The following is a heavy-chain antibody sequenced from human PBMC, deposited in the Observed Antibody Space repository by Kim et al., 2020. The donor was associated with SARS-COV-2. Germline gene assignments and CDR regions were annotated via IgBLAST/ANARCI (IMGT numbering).Heavy chain of an antibody. CDR3: VTGSGYCSGSSCYHLAY. J-gene: IGHJ4*02. V-gene: IGHV3-21*01. CDR2: ISSGSTFL. D-gene: IGHD2-2*01. CDR1: GFSFSRNT. Sequence: GGSLRLSCATSGFSFSRNTMNWVRQAPGKGLEWVSSISSGSTFLYYADSVKGRFTISRDNAKNSLYLQMNSLRAEDTAVYYCVTGSGYCSGSSCYHLAYWGQGTLVTVSS.